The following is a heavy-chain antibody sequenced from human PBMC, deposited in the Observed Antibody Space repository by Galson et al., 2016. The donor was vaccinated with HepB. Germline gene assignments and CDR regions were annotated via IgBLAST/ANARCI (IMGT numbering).Heavy chain of an antibody. V-gene: IGHV3-30*04. CDR2: VSFDGNNK. J-gene: IGHJ4*02. Sequence: SLRLSCAASGFTLGRYPMHWVRQAPGKGLDWVAVVSFDGNNKYYAHSVRGRFTISRDNSKNTLYLQMNSLTAGDTAVYYCARDRRVGPTPTSLNSWGQGTLVTVSS. D-gene: IGHD1-26*01. CDR1: GFTLGRYP. CDR3: ARDRRVGPTPTSLNS.